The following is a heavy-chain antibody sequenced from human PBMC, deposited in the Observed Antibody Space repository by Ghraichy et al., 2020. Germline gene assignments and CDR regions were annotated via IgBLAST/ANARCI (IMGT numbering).Heavy chain of an antibody. Sequence: GESLRLSCAASGFTFSSYSMNWVRQAPGKGLEWVSSISSSSSYIYYADSVKGRFTISRDNAKNSLYLQMNSLRAEDTAVYYCARGYYDFWSGPPLDYWGQGTLVTVSS. D-gene: IGHD3-3*01. CDR1: GFTFSSYS. CDR3: ARGYYDFWSGPPLDY. CDR2: ISSSSSYI. J-gene: IGHJ4*02. V-gene: IGHV3-21*01.